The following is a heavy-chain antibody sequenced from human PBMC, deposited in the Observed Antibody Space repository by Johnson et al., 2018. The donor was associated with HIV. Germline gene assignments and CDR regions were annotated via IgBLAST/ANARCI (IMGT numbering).Heavy chain of an antibody. J-gene: IGHJ3*02. Sequence: VQLVESGGGLVQPGGSLRLSCAASGFTFSSYDMHRVRQVTGKGLEWVSAIGTAGDTYYSGSVKGRFTISRESAKNSLYLQMNSLRAEDTAVYYCARVHSGGAFDIWGQGTMVTVSS. CDR1: GFTFSSYD. V-gene: IGHV3-13*01. CDR2: IGTAGDT. CDR3: ARVHSGGAFDI.